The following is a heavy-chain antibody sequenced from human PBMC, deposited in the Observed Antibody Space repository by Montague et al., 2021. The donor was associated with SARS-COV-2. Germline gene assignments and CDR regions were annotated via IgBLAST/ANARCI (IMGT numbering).Heavy chain of an antibody. Sequence: SQTLSLTCTVSGGSISSYYWSWIRQPPGKGLEWIGYIYYSGSTNYNPSLKSRVTISVDTSKNQFSLKLSSVTAADTAVYYCARPLIAHITIFGVVTSFDYWGQGTLVTVSS. CDR1: GGSISSYY. V-gene: IGHV4-59*01. J-gene: IGHJ4*02. D-gene: IGHD3-3*01. CDR2: IYYSGST. CDR3: ARPLIAHITIFGVVTSFDY.